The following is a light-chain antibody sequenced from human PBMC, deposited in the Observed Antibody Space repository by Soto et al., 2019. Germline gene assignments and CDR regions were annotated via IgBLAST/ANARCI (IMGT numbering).Light chain of an antibody. CDR3: QQYNNWWT. J-gene: IGKJ5*01. CDR1: QTVSRN. V-gene: IGKV3-15*01. Sequence: EIVMTQSPATLSVSPGERATLSCRASQTVSRNLAWYQQRPGQAPRLLIYGASTRATGISARFSGSGSGTEFTLTISSLQSEDFGVYYCQQYNNWWTFGQGTRLEIK. CDR2: GAS.